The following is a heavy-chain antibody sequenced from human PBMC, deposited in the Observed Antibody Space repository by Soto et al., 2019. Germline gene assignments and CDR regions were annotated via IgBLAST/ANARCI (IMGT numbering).Heavy chain of an antibody. CDR2: ISYDGSNK. CDR1: GFTFSSYA. J-gene: IGHJ4*02. D-gene: IGHD4-17*01. Sequence: QVQLVESGGGVVQPGRSLRLSCAASGFTFSSYAMHWVRQAPGKGLEWVAVISYDGSNKYYADSVKGRFTISRDNSKNTLYLQMNSLRAEDTAVYYCARDLHDYGDYAPFDYWGQGTLVTASS. V-gene: IGHV3-30-3*01. CDR3: ARDLHDYGDYAPFDY.